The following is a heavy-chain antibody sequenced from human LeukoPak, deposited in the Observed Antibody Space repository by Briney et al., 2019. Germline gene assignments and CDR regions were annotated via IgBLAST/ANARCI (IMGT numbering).Heavy chain of an antibody. CDR3: ARDRGIRPYYYYYMDV. CDR1: GFTVSSNY. CDR2: IYSGGST. D-gene: IGHD3-10*01. V-gene: IGHV3-66*02. J-gene: IGHJ6*03. Sequence: GGSLRLSRAASGFTVSSNYMSWVRQAPGKGLEWVSVIYSGGSTYYADSVKGRFTISRDNSKNTLYLQMNSLRAEDTAVYYCARDRGIRPYYYYYMDVWGKGTTVTVSS.